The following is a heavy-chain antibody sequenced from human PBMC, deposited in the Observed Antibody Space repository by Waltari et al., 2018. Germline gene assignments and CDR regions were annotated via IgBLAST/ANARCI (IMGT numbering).Heavy chain of an antibody. CDR2: ISSNGGST. Sequence: EVQLLESGGGLVQPGGSLRLSCAASGFTFSSYAMHWVRQAPEKGLEYVSAISSNGGSTYYADSVKGRFTISRDNSKNTLYLQMSSLRAEDTAVYYCVKGGRSSFDYWGQGTLVTVSS. CDR1: GFTFSSYA. J-gene: IGHJ4*02. D-gene: IGHD6-13*01. V-gene: IGHV3-64D*08. CDR3: VKGGRSSFDY.